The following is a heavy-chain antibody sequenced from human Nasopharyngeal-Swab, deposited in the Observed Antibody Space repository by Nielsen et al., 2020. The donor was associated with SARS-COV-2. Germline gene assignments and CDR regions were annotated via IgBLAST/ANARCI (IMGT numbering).Heavy chain of an antibody. V-gene: IGHV3-30-3*01. Sequence: WIRQPPEKGLEWVAVISYDGSNKYYADSVKGRFTISRDNSKNTLYLQMNSLRAEDTAVYYCARSLGGYDYFDYWGQGTLVTVSS. J-gene: IGHJ4*02. CDR3: ARSLGGYDYFDY. D-gene: IGHD5-12*01. CDR2: ISYDGSNK.